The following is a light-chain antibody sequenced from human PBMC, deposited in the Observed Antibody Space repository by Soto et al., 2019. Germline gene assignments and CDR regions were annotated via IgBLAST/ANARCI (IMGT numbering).Light chain of an antibody. CDR3: TSYTSSSTDADVV. CDR1: SGDIGGYNS. CDR2: EVV. J-gene: IGLJ2*01. V-gene: IGLV2-14*01. Sequence: QSVLTQPASVSGSPGQSITISCTGTSGDIGGYNSVSWYQQHPGKAPKLLIYEVVKRPSGVSNRFSGSKSGNTASLTISGLQADDEADYYCTSYTSSSTDADVVFGGGTKLTVL.